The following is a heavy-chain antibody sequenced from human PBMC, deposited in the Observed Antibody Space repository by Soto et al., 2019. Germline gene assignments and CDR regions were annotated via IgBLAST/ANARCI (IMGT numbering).Heavy chain of an antibody. CDR1: GYSFTTYG. D-gene: IGHD5-18*01. CDR3: ARTSIQMWLRGEY. J-gene: IGHJ4*02. Sequence: QVQLVQSGAEVKKPGASVKVSCKASGYSFTTYGVSWVRQAPGQGLEWMGWINTNNGKTDYAQRLQGRVTMTTDTSTGTAYMELRSLRSDDTAVYYCARTSIQMWLRGEYWGQGTLVTVSS. V-gene: IGHV1-18*01. CDR2: INTNNGKT.